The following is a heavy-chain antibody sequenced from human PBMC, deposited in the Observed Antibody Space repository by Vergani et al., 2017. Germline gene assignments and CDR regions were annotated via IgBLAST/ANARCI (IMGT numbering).Heavy chain of an antibody. D-gene: IGHD6-13*01. CDR1: GFTFSSYS. J-gene: IGHJ4*02. CDR2: ISSSSSYI. Sequence: EVQLVESGGGLVKPGGSLRLSCAASGFTFSSYSMNWVRQAPGKGLEWVSSISSSSSYIYYADSVKGRFTISRDNAKNSLYLQMNSLRAEDTALYYCAKSSVQSRVAAAGPFDYWGQGTLVTVSS. V-gene: IGHV3-21*04. CDR3: AKSSVQSRVAAAGPFDY.